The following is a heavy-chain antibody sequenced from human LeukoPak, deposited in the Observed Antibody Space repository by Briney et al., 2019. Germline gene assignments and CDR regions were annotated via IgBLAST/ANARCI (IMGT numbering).Heavy chain of an antibody. V-gene: IGHV4-4*07. CDR1: GGSISSYY. J-gene: IGHJ5*02. CDR3: ARGLLQWLGFDP. CDR2: IYTSGTT. Sequence: SETLSLTCTVSGGSISSYYWNWIRQPAGKGLEWIGRIYTSGTTNYNPSLKSRVTMSVDTSKNQFSLNLSSVTAADTAAYYCARGLLQWLGFDPWGQGTLVTVSS. D-gene: IGHD6-19*01.